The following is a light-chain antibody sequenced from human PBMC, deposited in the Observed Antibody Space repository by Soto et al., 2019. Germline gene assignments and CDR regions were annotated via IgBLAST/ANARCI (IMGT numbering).Light chain of an antibody. CDR2: GAS. V-gene: IGKV3-15*01. CDR1: QSVSSN. J-gene: IGKJ1*01. CDR3: KQYNNWPRRT. Sequence: EIVMTQSPATLSVSPGERATLSCRASQSVSSNLAWYQQKPGQAPRLLIYGASTRATGIPARFSGSGSGTEFTLTISSMQSEDFEVYYFKQYNNWPRRTFGQGTKVEIK.